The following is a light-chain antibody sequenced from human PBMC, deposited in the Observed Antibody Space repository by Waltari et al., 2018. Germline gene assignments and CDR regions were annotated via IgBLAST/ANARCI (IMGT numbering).Light chain of an antibody. CDR3: SSYTSSSTKV. J-gene: IGLJ2*01. CDR1: SSYVGGYNY. CDR2: DVS. Sequence: QSALTQPAPVSGSPGQSFTISCTGPSSYVGGYNYVSCYQQHPGKAPKLMIYDVSNRPSGVSNRFSGSKSGNTASLTISGLKAEDEADYYCSSYTSSSTKVFGGGTKLTVL. V-gene: IGLV2-14*01.